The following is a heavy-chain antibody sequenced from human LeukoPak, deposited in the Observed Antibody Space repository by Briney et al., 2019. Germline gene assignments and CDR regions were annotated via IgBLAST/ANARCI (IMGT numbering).Heavy chain of an antibody. CDR2: INSDGSST. CDR3: ARDRGYAFDI. CDR1: GFTFSTYD. Sequence: GGSLRLSCAASGFTFSTYDMHWVPHAPGKGLVWVSRINSDGSSTSYADSVKGRFTISRDNAKNTLYLQMNNLRAEDTAVYYCARDRGYAFDIWGQGTMVTVSS. V-gene: IGHV3-74*01. J-gene: IGHJ3*02. D-gene: IGHD5-12*01.